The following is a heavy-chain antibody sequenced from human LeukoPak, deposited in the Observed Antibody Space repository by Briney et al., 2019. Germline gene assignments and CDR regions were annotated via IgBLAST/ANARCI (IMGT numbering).Heavy chain of an antibody. D-gene: IGHD3-22*01. V-gene: IGHV4-30-4*01. CDR2: IYYSGST. CDR1: GGSISSGDYY. J-gene: IGHJ6*02. CDR3: AREYYYDSSGYFDYYYGMDV. Sequence: SQTLSLTCTVSGGSISSGDYYWSWIRQPPGKGLEWIGYIYYSGSTYYNPSLKSRVTISVDTSKNQFSLKLSSVTAADTAGYYCAREYYYDSSGYFDYYYGMDVWGQGTTVTAS.